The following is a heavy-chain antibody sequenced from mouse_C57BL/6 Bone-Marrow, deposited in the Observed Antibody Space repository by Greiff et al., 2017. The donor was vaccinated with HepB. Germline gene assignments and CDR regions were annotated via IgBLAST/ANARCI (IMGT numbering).Heavy chain of an antibody. J-gene: IGHJ4*01. Sequence: EVQLQQSGPELVKPGASVKISCKASGYTFTDYYMNWVKQSHGKSLEWIGDINPNNGGTSYNQKFKGKATLTVDKSSSTAYMELRSLTSEDSAVYYCAGWLLPMDYWGQGTSVTVSS. CDR1: GYTFTDYY. CDR2: INPNNGGT. D-gene: IGHD2-3*01. CDR3: AGWLLPMDY. V-gene: IGHV1-26*01.